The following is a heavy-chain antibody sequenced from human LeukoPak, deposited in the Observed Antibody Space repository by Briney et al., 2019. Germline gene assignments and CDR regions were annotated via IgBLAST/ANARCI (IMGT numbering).Heavy chain of an antibody. V-gene: IGHV1-2*02. Sequence: GASVKVSCKASGYTFTSYGISWVRQAPGQGLEWMGWINPNSGGTNYAQKFQGRVTMTRDTSVSTAYMELSRLRSDDTAVYYCARGIAAAVDPWGQGTLVTVSS. CDR2: INPNSGGT. CDR3: ARGIAAAVDP. J-gene: IGHJ5*02. CDR1: GYTFTSYG. D-gene: IGHD6-13*01.